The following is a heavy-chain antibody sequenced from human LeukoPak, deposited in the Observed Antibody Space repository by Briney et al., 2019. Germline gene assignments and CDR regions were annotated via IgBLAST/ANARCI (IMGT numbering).Heavy chain of an antibody. CDR1: GGSISSYY. D-gene: IGHD6-13*01. CDR2: IYSSGST. J-gene: IGHJ4*02. Sequence: PSETLSLTCSVSGGSISSYYWSWARQPAGKGLEWIGRIYSSGSTNYNPSLNSRVTMSVDTSNNQFSLRLTSVTAADTAVYYCARESLDEQLFDYWGQGTLVTVSS. V-gene: IGHV4-4*07. CDR3: ARESLDEQLFDY.